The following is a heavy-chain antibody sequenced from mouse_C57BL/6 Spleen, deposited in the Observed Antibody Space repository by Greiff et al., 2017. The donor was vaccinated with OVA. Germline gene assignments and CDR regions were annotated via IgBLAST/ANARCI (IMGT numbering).Heavy chain of an antibody. CDR3: ARMDYDYDDGFAY. V-gene: IGHV5-17*01. J-gene: IGHJ3*01. Sequence: DVKLVESGGGLVKPGGSLKLSCAASGFTFSDYGMHWVRQAPEPGLEWVAYISSGSSTIYYADTVKGRFTISRDNARNTLFLQMSSLRSEDTAMYYCARMDYDYDDGFAYWGQGTLVTVSA. CDR2: ISSGSSTI. CDR1: GFTFSDYG. D-gene: IGHD2-4*01.